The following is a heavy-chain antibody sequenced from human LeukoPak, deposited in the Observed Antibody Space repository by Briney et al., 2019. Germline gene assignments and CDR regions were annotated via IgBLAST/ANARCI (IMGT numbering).Heavy chain of an antibody. J-gene: IGHJ6*04. CDR2: ISTDGSHK. V-gene: IGHV3-30*03. D-gene: IGHD6-13*01. Sequence: GGSLRLSCGASRFSFSTYGMHWVRQAPGKGVQWGAIISTDGSHKHYADSVKGRLTISRDNSKNTLYLQMNSLQPENTAVYYVSRDGPISSSWRQRFYFYALDVWGKGTTVTVSS. CDR1: RFSFSTYG. CDR3: SRDGPISSSWRQRFYFYALDV.